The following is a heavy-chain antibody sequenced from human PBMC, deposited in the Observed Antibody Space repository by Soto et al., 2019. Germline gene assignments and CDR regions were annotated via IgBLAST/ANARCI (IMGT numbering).Heavy chain of an antibody. J-gene: IGHJ6*03. CDR2: ISGSGGST. CDR1: GFTFSSYA. D-gene: IGHD6-19*01. Sequence: PGGSLRLSCAASGFTFSSYAMSWVRQAPGKGLEWVSAISGSGGSTYYADSVKGRFTISRDNSKNTLYLQMNSLRAEDTAVYYCAKASGIDQGYYYYYMDVWGKGTTVTVSS. CDR3: AKASGIDQGYYYYYMDV. V-gene: IGHV3-23*01.